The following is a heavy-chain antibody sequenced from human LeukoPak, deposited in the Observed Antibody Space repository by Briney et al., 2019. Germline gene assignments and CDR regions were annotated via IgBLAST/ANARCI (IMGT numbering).Heavy chain of an antibody. CDR1: GISLSNYA. CDR2: ISERGGST. D-gene: IGHD3-10*01. J-gene: IGHJ5*02. CDR3: AKRGVVIRGILVIGYHQEAYHYDL. Sequence: GGSLRLSCVVSGISLSNYAMTWVRQAPGKGLEWVSYISERGGSTTYADSVKGRFTISRDTSLNTLYLQMNNLRAEDTAVYFCAKRGVVIRGILVIGYHQEAYHYDLWGQGVLVTVSS. V-gene: IGHV3-23*01.